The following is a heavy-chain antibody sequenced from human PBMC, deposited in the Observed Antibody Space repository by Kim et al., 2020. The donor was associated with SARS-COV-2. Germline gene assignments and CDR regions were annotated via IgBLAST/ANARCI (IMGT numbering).Heavy chain of an antibody. CDR1: GGTFSSYA. J-gene: IGHJ6*02. D-gene: IGHD6-13*01. V-gene: IGHV1-69*13. Sequence: SVKVSCKASGGTFSSYAISWVRQAPGQGLEWMGGIIPIFGTANYAQKFQGRVTITADESTSTAYMELSSLRSEDTAVYYCARDGGAAAFENGMDVWGQGTTVTVSS. CDR2: IIPIFGTA. CDR3: ARDGGAAAFENGMDV.